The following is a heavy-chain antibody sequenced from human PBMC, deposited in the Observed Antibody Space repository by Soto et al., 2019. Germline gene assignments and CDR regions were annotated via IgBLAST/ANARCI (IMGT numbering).Heavy chain of an antibody. CDR2: IYPDDSDT. CDR3: ARRVYYDTPFDP. Sequence: RGESLKISCKGSGYSFTTYWIGWVRQMPGKGLEWMGIIYPDDSDTTYSPSFQGQVTISADKSISTAYLQWSSLKASDTAVYYCARRVYYDTPFDPWGQGTLVTVSS. D-gene: IGHD3-9*01. J-gene: IGHJ5*02. V-gene: IGHV5-51*01. CDR1: GYSFTTYW.